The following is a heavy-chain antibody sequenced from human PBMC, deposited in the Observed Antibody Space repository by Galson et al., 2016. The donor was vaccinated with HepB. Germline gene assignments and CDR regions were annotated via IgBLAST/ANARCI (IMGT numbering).Heavy chain of an antibody. Sequence: SLSLSCAASGFRFSDYNMNWVRQAPGRGLEWVAYISASSGTLYYADSVKGRFTISRDKANNSLSLQMNSLRAEDTAFYYCARPYTYYFGSGSYFDVLHYGMDVWGQGTTVTVSS. J-gene: IGHJ6*02. V-gene: IGHV3-48*01. CDR3: ARPYTYYFGSGSYFDVLHYGMDV. CDR2: ISASSGTL. D-gene: IGHD3-10*01. CDR1: GFRFSDYN.